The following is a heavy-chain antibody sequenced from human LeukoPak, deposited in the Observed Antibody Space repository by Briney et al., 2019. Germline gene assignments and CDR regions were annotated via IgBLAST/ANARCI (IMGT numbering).Heavy chain of an antibody. D-gene: IGHD6-6*01. CDR1: GFSFSGHW. CDR3: ARGPNSNWSGLDF. J-gene: IGHJ4*02. V-gene: IGHV3-74*01. Sequence: GGSLRLSCTASGFSFSGHWMHWARQLPGKGLVRVSRISPTGSTTSYADSVKGRFTVSRDNAKNTLYLQVNNLRADDTAVYYCARGPNSNWSGLDFWGQGTLLTVSS. CDR2: ISPTGSTT.